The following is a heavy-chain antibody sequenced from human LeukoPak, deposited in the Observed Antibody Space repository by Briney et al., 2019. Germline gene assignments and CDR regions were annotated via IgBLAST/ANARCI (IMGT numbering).Heavy chain of an antibody. Sequence: SETLSLTCAVYGGSFSGYYWSWIRQPPGKGLEWIGEINHSGSTNYNPSLKSRVTISVDTSKNQFSLKLCSVTAADTAVYYCARGRYAPRYCSSTSCYPDYYYYYMDVWGKGTTVTVSS. CDR1: GGSFSGYY. D-gene: IGHD2-2*01. CDR2: INHSGST. CDR3: ARGRYAPRYCSSTSCYPDYYYYYMDV. V-gene: IGHV4-34*01. J-gene: IGHJ6*03.